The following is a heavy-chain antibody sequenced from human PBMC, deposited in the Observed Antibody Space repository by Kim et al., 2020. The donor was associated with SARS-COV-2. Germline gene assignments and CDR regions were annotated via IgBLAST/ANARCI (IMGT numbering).Heavy chain of an antibody. J-gene: IGHJ6*02. CDR3: ARDLFVFYGELFHYGMDV. CDR2: ISASSNTI. Sequence: GGSLRLSCAASGFTFNNYNMNWVRQAPGKGLEWISYISASSNTIYYTDSVKGRFTISRDRGSLYLQMNSLRGEDTAVYYCARDLFVFYGELFHYGMDVWGQGTTVTVSS. V-gene: IGHV3-48*01. CDR1: GFTFNNYN. D-gene: IGHD3-10*01.